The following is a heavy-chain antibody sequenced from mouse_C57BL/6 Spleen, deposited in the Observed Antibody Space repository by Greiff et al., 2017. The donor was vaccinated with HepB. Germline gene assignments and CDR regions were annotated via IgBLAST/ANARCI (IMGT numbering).Heavy chain of an antibody. CDR2: IDPSDSYT. J-gene: IGHJ3*01. V-gene: IGHV1-69*01. D-gene: IGHD1-1*01. Sequence: QVQLQQPGAELVMPGASVKLSCKASGYTFTSYWMHWVKQRPGQGLEWIGEIDPSDSYTNYNQKFKGKSTLTVDKSSSTAYMQLSSLTSEDSAVYDCASGGLRAFAYWGQGTLVTVSA. CDR1: GYTFTSYW. CDR3: ASGGLRAFAY.